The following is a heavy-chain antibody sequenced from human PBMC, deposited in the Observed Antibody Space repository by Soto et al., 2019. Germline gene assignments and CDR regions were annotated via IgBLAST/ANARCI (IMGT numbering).Heavy chain of an antibody. V-gene: IGHV3-23*01. D-gene: IGHD5-18*01. CDR3: ANRDTSMITRYYYGMDV. J-gene: IGHJ6*02. Sequence: VQLLESGGGLVQPGGSLRLSCAASGFSFSSYDMSWVRQAPGKGLEWVSAISGGGDRTYYADSVKGRFTISRDNSKNTLYLQMKSLRVEDTAVYYCANRDTSMITRYYYGMDVWGQGTTVTVSS. CDR1: GFSFSSYD. CDR2: ISGGGDRT.